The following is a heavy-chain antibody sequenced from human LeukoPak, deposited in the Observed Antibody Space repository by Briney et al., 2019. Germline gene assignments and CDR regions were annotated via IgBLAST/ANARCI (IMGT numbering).Heavy chain of an antibody. CDR3: ASMGHRTPSFDY. CDR2: IYYSGST. V-gene: IGHV4-59*01. Sequence: SETLSLTCTVSGGSISSYYWSWIRQPPGKGLEWIGCIYYSGSTNYNPSLKSRVTISVDTSKNQFSLKLSSVTAADTAVYYCASMGHRTPSFDYWGQGTLVTVSS. J-gene: IGHJ4*02. CDR1: GGSISSYY. D-gene: IGHD2-15*01.